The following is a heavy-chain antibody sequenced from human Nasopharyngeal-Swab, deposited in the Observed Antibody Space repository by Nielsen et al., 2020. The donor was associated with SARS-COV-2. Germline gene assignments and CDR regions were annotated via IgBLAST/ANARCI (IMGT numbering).Heavy chain of an antibody. J-gene: IGHJ3*02. CDR3: ARRMLGGPTAFDI. CDR2: IYHSGST. D-gene: IGHD2-8*01. Sequence: SETLSLTCAVSGGSFSGYYWSWIRQPPGKGLEWIGEIYHSGSTNYNPSLTSRVTISVDKSKNQFSLKLRSVTAADTAVFYCARRMLGGPTAFDIWGQGTVVTVSS. V-gene: IGHV4-34*01. CDR1: GGSFSGYY.